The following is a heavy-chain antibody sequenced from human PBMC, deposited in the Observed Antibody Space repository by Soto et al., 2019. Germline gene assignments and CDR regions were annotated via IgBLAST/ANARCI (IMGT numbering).Heavy chain of an antibody. CDR1: GGSISSSSYY. CDR3: ARQGIVVVVAATKAWFDP. Sequence: SETLSLTCTVSGGSISSSSYYWGWIRQPPGKGLEWIGSIYYSGSTYYNPSLKSRVTISVDTSKNQFSLKLSSVTAADTAVYYCARQGIVVVVAATKAWFDPWGQGTLVTVSS. CDR2: IYYSGST. J-gene: IGHJ5*02. V-gene: IGHV4-39*01. D-gene: IGHD2-15*01.